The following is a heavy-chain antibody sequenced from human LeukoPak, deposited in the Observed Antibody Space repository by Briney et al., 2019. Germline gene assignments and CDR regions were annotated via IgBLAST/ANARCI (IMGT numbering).Heavy chain of an antibody. D-gene: IGHD6-13*01. CDR2: INHSGST. J-gene: IGHJ5*02. CDR1: GGSFSGYY. CDR3: ARGIAAAGTRRDSNWFDP. Sequence: SETLSLTCAVYGGSFSGYYWSWIRQPPGKGLEWIGEINHSGSTNYNPSLKSRVTISVDTSKNQFSLKLGSVTAADTAVYYCARGIAAAGTRRDSNWFDPWGQGTLVTVSS. V-gene: IGHV4-34*01.